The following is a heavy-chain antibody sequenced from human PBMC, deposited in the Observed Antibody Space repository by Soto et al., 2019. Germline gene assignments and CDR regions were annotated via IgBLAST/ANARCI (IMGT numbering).Heavy chain of an antibody. Sequence: GGSLRLSCAASGFTFSSYAMSWVRQAPGKGLEWVSAISGSGGSTYYADSVKGRFTISRDNSKNTLYLQMNSLRAEDTAVYYCAKDFWSGSYYYYGMDVWGQGTTVTVSS. CDR1: GFTFSSYA. CDR2: ISGSGGST. J-gene: IGHJ6*02. CDR3: AKDFWSGSYYYYGMDV. V-gene: IGHV3-23*01. D-gene: IGHD3-3*01.